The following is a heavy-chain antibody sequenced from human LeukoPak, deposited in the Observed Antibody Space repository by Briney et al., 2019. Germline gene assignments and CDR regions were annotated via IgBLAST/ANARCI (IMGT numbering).Heavy chain of an antibody. V-gene: IGHV4-34*01. Sequence: PSETLSLTCAVYGGSFSGYYWSWIRQPTGKGLEWIGEINHSGSTNYNPSLKSRVTISVDTSKNQFSLKLSSVTAADTAVYYCARGQALYSSGWSRDYWGQGTLVTVSS. CDR1: GGSFSGYY. CDR2: INHSGST. CDR3: ARGQALYSSGWSRDY. J-gene: IGHJ4*02. D-gene: IGHD6-19*01.